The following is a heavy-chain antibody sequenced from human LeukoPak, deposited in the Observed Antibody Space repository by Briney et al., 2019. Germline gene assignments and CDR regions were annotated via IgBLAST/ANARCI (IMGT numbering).Heavy chain of an antibody. V-gene: IGHV1-18*01. J-gene: IGHJ4*02. Sequence: GASVRVSCKASGYKFTTYGLAWVRQAPGHGPEYVGWIDTRNGLTEYSEKFRDRVIMTIDTSANTAFMDLRSLRSHDTAIYYCVRLSGQWLVHSYFDHWGQGTQVIVSS. D-gene: IGHD6-19*01. CDR1: GYKFTTYG. CDR3: VRLSGQWLVHSYFDH. CDR2: IDTRNGLT.